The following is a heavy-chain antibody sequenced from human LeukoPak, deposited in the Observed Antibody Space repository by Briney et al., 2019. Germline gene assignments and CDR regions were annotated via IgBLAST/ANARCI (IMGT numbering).Heavy chain of an antibody. Sequence: NTSETLSLTCAVYGGSFSGYYWSWIRQPPGKGLEWIGEINHSGGTNYNPSLKSRVTISVDTSKNQFSLKLSSVTAADTAVYYCARGRGDIVVVPAAIGGYYFDYWGQGTLVTVSS. CDR3: ARGRGDIVVVPAAIGGYYFDY. D-gene: IGHD2-2*02. CDR1: GGSFSGYY. V-gene: IGHV4-34*01. J-gene: IGHJ4*02. CDR2: INHSGGT.